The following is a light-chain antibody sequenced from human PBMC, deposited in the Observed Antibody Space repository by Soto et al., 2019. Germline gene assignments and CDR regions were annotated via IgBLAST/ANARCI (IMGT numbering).Light chain of an antibody. V-gene: IGLV2-14*01. J-gene: IGLJ1*01. Sequence: QSVLTQPASVSGPPGQSIAISCTGTSNDVGYYNYVSWYQQHPGKAPNVMIYDVNNRPSGVPDRFSGSKSGNAASLTFSGLQAEDEADYYCSSYTSSSTYVFGTGTKVTVL. CDR1: SNDVGYYNY. CDR3: SSYTSSSTYV. CDR2: DVN.